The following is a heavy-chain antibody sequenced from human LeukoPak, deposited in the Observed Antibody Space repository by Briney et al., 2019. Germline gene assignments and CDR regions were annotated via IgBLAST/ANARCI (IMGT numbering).Heavy chain of an antibody. J-gene: IGHJ5*02. Sequence: SETLSLTCTVSGGSISSYYWSCIRQPPGKGLEWIGYIYYSGSTNYNPSLKSRVTISVDTSKNQFSLKLSSVTAADTAVYYCARDRAAAAPGRWFDPWGQGTLVTVSS. V-gene: IGHV4-59*01. D-gene: IGHD6-13*01. CDR2: IYYSGST. CDR1: GGSISSYY. CDR3: ARDRAAAAPGRWFDP.